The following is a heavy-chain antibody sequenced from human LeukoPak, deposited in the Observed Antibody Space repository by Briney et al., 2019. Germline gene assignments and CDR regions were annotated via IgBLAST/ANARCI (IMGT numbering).Heavy chain of an antibody. CDR3: ARGRVSSSTWYSTYYYYFYMDV. CDR2: VDHTGST. CDR1: GGSISSYY. Sequence: SETLSLTCTFSGGSISSYYWTWIRQPPGKGLEWIGYVDHTGSTNFNPSLNGRVSISRDTTKNLFSLRLRSVTAADTAVYFCARGRVSSSTWYSTYYYYFYMDVWGKGTTVTISS. V-gene: IGHV4-59*01. D-gene: IGHD1-1*01. J-gene: IGHJ6*03.